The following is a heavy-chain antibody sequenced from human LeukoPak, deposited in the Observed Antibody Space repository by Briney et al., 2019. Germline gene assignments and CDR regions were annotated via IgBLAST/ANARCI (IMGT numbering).Heavy chain of an antibody. D-gene: IGHD5-12*01. Sequence: GGSLRLSCAASGFTFSNAWMSWVRQAPGKGLEWISYISSSSSTIYYADSVKGRFTISRDNAKNSLYLQMNSLRAEDTAVYYCARDFSVATTDYWGQGTLVTVS. J-gene: IGHJ4*02. V-gene: IGHV3-48*01. CDR2: ISSSSSTI. CDR1: GFTFSNAW. CDR3: ARDFSVATTDY.